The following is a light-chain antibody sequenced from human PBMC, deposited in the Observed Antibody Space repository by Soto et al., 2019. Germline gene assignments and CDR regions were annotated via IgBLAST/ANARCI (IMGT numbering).Light chain of an antibody. V-gene: IGLV2-14*01. CDR1: SSDVGASNY. J-gene: IGLJ1*01. CDR3: SSYTSSSTYV. CDR2: DVN. Sequence: QSALTQPASVSGSPGQSITISCTGTSSDVGASNYVSWYQQHPAKAPKLIISDVNYRPSGVSNRFSGSKSGNTASLTISGLQVEDEADYYSSSYTSSSTYVFGTGTKVTDL.